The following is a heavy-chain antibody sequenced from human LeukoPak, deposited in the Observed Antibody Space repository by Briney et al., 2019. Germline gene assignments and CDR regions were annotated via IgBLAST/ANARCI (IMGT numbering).Heavy chain of an antibody. CDR1: EFTFSSYG. J-gene: IGHJ6*02. CDR3: ARDHTSSGWYNYYYYGMDV. D-gene: IGHD6-19*01. Sequence: GRSLRLSCAASEFTFSSYGMHWVRQAPGKGLEWVAVIWYDGSNKYYADSVKGRFTISRDNSKNTLYLQMNSLRAEDTAVYYCARDHTSSGWYNYYYYGMDVWGQGTTVTVSS. V-gene: IGHV3-33*01. CDR2: IWYDGSNK.